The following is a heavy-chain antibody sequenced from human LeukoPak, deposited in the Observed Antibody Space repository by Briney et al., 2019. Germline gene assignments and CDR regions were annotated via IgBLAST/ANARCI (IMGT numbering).Heavy chain of an antibody. CDR1: GFTFSSYA. CDR2: ISGSGGST. J-gene: IGHJ6*04. D-gene: IGHD2-2*01. CDR3: ARYCSSTSCPYYYGMDV. V-gene: IGHV3-23*01. Sequence: GGSLRLSCAASGFTFSSYAMSWVRQAPGKGLEWVSAISGSGGSTYYADSVKGRFTISRDNSKNTLYLQMNSLRAEDTAVYYCARYCSSTSCPYYYGMDVWGKGTTVTVSS.